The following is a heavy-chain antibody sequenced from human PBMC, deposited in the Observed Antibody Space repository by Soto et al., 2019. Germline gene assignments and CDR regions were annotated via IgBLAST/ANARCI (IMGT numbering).Heavy chain of an antibody. CDR1: EFTFSSYW. J-gene: IGHJ6*02. CDR2: LNEDGSFT. Sequence: PGGSLRLSCVASEFTFSSYWMHWVRQVPGKGLLWVSRLNEDGSFTSYADSVKGRFSIFRDNAKKTLYLQMNSLSAEDSAVYYCARDLSGRADVWGQGTTVTVYS. D-gene: IGHD3-10*01. V-gene: IGHV3-74*03. CDR3: ARDLSGRADV.